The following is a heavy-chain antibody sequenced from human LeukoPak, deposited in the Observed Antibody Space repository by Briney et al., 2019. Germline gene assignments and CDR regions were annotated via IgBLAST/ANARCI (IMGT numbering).Heavy chain of an antibody. D-gene: IGHD3-16*02. CDR3: ARARRLLSGSDAFDI. CDR1: GGSISSSSYY. Sequence: SETLSLTCTVSGGSISSSSYYWGWIRQPPGKGLEWIGSIYYSGSTYYNPSLKSRVTISVDTSKNQFSLKLSSVTAADTAVYYCARARRLLSGSDAFDIWGLGTQVTVSS. CDR2: IYYSGST. V-gene: IGHV4-39*07. J-gene: IGHJ3*02.